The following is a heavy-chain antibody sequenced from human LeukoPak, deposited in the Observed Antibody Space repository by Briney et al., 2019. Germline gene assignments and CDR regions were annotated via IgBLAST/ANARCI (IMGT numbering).Heavy chain of an antibody. CDR1: GITFSDHY. D-gene: IGHD3-22*01. Sequence: GGSLRLSCAASGITFSDHYMSWIRQAPGKGLEWLSYISSGGDSIYYADSVKGRFTISRDNSKNTLYLQMNSLRAEDTAVYYCAKVLTYYYDSSEDYWGQGTLVTVSS. V-gene: IGHV3-11*04. CDR2: ISSGGDSI. J-gene: IGHJ4*02. CDR3: AKVLTYYYDSSEDY.